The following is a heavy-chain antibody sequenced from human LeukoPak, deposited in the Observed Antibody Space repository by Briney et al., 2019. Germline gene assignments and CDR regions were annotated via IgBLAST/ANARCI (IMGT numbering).Heavy chain of an antibody. CDR3: AAWGVAAAGSSLDY. J-gene: IGHJ4*02. CDR1: GFTFSSYW. V-gene: IGHV3-30-3*01. Sequence: GGSLRLSCAASGFTFSSYWMSWVRQAPGKGLEWVAVISYDGSNKYYADSVKGRFTISRDNSKNTLYLQMDSLRAEDTAVYYCAAWGVAAAGSSLDYWGQGTLVTVSS. CDR2: ISYDGSNK. D-gene: IGHD6-13*01.